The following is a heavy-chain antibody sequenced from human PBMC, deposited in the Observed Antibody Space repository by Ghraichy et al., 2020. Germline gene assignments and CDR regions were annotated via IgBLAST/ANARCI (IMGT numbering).Heavy chain of an antibody. CDR1: GFTFSSYS. V-gene: IGHV3-21*01. Sequence: RGSLRLSCAASGFTFSSYSMNWVSQAPEKGLEWVSSISSSSSYIYYADSVKGRFTISRDNAKNSLYLQMNSLRAEDTAVYYCARGPGFSEYQLVFKCVNWFDPLGQGTLVTVSS. D-gene: IGHD2-2*01. CDR2: ISSSSSYI. CDR3: ARGPGFSEYQLVFKCVNWFDP. J-gene: IGHJ5*02.